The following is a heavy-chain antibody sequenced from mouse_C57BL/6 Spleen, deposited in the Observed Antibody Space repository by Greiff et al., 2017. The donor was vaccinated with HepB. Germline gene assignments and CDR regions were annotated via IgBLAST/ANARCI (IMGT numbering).Heavy chain of an antibody. Sequence: VQLKQPGAELVRPGSSVKLSCKASGYTFTSYWMHWVKQRPIQGLEWIGNIDPSDSETHYNQKFKDKATLTVDKSSSTAYMQLSSLTSEDSAVYYCAREGIYYGNYGYWGQGTTLTVSS. CDR1: GYTFTSYW. V-gene: IGHV1-52*01. D-gene: IGHD2-1*01. J-gene: IGHJ2*01. CDR3: AREGIYYGNYGY. CDR2: IDPSDSET.